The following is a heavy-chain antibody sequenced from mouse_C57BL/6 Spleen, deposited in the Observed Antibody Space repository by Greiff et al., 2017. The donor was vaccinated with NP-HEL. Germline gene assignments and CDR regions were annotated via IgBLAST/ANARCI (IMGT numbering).Heavy chain of an antibody. Sequence: EVKVEESGGGLVKPGGSLKLSCAASGFTFSSYTMSWVRQAPEKRLEWVATISGGGGNTYYPDSVKGRFTISRDNAKNTLYLQMSSLRSEDTALYYCARRSADYWYFDVWGTGTTVTVSS. CDR3: ARRSADYWYFDV. J-gene: IGHJ1*03. CDR1: GFTFSSYT. V-gene: IGHV5-9*01. CDR2: ISGGGGNT.